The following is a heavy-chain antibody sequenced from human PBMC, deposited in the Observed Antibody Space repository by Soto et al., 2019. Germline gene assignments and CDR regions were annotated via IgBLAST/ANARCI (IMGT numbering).Heavy chain of an antibody. J-gene: IGHJ4*02. V-gene: IGHV3-74*01. CDR3: ARGARNYYYFDC. D-gene: IGHD1-7*01. CDR1: GFTFSNYW. Sequence: EVQLVESGGGLVQPGGSLRLSCVASGFTFSNYWIHWVRQAPGKGLVWVSRINGDGSSTNYADSVKGQFTISRDNAKNTVYMQMNSLRVEDTAAYYCARGARNYYYFDCWGQGTLVTVSS. CDR2: INGDGSST.